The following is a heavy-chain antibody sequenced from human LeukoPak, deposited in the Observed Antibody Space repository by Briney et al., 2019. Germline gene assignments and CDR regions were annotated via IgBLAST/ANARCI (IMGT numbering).Heavy chain of an antibody. Sequence: SETLSLTCAASGGSFSGYYWSWIRQPPGKGLEWIGEINHSGSTNYNPSLKSRVTISVDTSKNQFSLKLSSVTAADTAVYYCALSGCSSTSCFTFDPWGQGTLVTVSS. CDR1: GGSFSGYY. D-gene: IGHD2-2*01. CDR2: INHSGST. CDR3: ALSGCSSTSCFTFDP. J-gene: IGHJ5*02. V-gene: IGHV4-34*01.